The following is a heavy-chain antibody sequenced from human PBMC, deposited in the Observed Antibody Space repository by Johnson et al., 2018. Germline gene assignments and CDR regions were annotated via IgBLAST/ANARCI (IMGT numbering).Heavy chain of an antibody. CDR2: ISYDGSNK. CDR1: GFTFSSYA. V-gene: IGHV3-30-3*01. Sequence: QVQLVQSGGGVVQPGRSLRLSCAASGFTFSSYAMHWVRQAPGKGLEWVAVISYDGSNKYYADSVKGRFTISRDNSKNTLYLQMNSLRADDTAVFYCARDEGDGGEIWYCSSTNW. CDR3: ARDEGDGGEIWYCSSTNW. J-gene: IGHJ5*01. D-gene: IGHD2-2*01.